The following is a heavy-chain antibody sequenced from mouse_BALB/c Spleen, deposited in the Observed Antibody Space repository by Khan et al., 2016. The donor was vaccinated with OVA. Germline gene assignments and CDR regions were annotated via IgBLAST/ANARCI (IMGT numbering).Heavy chain of an antibody. CDR1: GYTFTNYG. Sequence: QIQLVQSGPELKKPGETVKISCKASGYTFTNYGMNWGKQAPGKGLKWMGWINTYTGEPTYTDDFKGRFAFSLDTSASTAYLQINTLTTEDMATXIYARAANYWYFDVWGEGTTVTVSS. CDR2: INTYTGEP. J-gene: IGHJ1*01. V-gene: IGHV9-1*02. CDR3: ARAANYWYFDV.